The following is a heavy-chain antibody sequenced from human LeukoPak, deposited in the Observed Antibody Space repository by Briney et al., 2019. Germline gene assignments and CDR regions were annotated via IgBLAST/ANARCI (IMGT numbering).Heavy chain of an antibody. J-gene: IGHJ5*02. D-gene: IGHD6-13*01. CDR3: ARRQTRYSSSWYLGFDP. CDR2: INPNSGGT. Sequence: GASVKVSCKASGYTFTGYYTHWVRQAPGQGLEWMGWINPNSGGTNYAQKFQGRVTMTRDTSISTAYMELSRLRSDDTAVYYCARRQTRYSSSWYLGFDPWGQGTLVTVSS. V-gene: IGHV1-2*02. CDR1: GYTFTGYY.